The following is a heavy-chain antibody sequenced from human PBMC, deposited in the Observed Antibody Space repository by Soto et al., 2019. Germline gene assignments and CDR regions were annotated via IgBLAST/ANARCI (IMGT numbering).Heavy chain of an antibody. D-gene: IGHD1-1*01. CDR3: ARGRYGDY. J-gene: IGHJ4*02. CDR2: ISAHNGNT. CDR1: GYTFTSYG. V-gene: IGHV1-18*01. Sequence: QVHLVQSGAEVKKSGASVKVSCKGSGYTFTSYGITWVRQAPGQGLEWMGWISAHNGNTDYAQKLQGRVTVTRDTSPSTAYMELRSLRSDDTAVYYCARGRYGDYWGQGAVVTVSS.